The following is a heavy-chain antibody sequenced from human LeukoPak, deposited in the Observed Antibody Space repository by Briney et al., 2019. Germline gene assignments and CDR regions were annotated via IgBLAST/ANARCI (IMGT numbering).Heavy chain of an antibody. D-gene: IGHD3-22*01. V-gene: IGHV4-59*01. Sequence: PSETLSLACTVSGGSISSYYWSWIRQPPGKGLEWIGYIYYSGSTYYNPSLRSRVTISVDTSKNQFSLKLSSVTAADTAVYYCARSSEGRYYYDSSGYSYYYYYMDVWGKGTTVTISS. CDR1: GGSISSYY. CDR3: ARSSEGRYYYDSSGYSYYYYYMDV. CDR2: IYYSGST. J-gene: IGHJ6*03.